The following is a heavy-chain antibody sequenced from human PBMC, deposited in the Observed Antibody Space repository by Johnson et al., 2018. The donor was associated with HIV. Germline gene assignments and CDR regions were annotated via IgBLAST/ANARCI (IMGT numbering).Heavy chain of an antibody. CDR3: ARAPEVRGVDAFDV. V-gene: IGHV3-11*01. Sequence: QVQLVESGGGVVQPGRSLRLSCAASGFTFSNAWMNWVRQAPGKGLEWLSYISGSGFDIYYADSVKGRFTVSRDNTKKSLFLQMNSLRAEDTAVYYCARAPEVRGVDAFDVWGLGTMVTVSS. J-gene: IGHJ3*01. CDR1: GFTFSNAW. D-gene: IGHD3-10*01. CDR2: ISGSGFDI.